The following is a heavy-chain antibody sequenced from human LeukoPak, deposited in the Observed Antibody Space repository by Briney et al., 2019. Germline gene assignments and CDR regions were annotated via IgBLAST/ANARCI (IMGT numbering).Heavy chain of an antibody. CDR2: ITGSGTSI. CDR3: ATKVPGTSHFSN. Sequence: GGSLRLSCAASGFVFKNFEMNWVRQAPGKGLEWGSHITGSGTSIFYAASVKGRFTISRDNAKNSLYLDMYSLSAEDTAVYYCATKVPGTSHFSNWGQGTRVTVSS. D-gene: IGHD6-19*01. J-gene: IGHJ4*02. CDR1: GFVFKNFE. V-gene: IGHV3-48*03.